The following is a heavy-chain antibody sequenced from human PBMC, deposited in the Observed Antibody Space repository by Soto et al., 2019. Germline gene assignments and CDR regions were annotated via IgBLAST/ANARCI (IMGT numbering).Heavy chain of an antibody. CDR1: GFSLSTSGVG. D-gene: IGHD3-22*01. CDR3: AHTFDGYYDSSGYYPIFDY. J-gene: IGHJ4*02. Sequence: QITLKESGPTLVKPTQTLTLTCTFSGFSLSTSGVGVGWIRQPPGKALEWLALIYWDDDKRYSPSLKSRPTITKDTSKNQLVLTRTNMDPVDTATYYCAHTFDGYYDSSGYYPIFDYWGQGTLVTVSS. V-gene: IGHV2-5*02. CDR2: IYWDDDK.